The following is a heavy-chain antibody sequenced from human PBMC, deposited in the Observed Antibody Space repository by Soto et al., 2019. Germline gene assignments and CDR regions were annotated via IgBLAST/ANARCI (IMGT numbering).Heavy chain of an antibody. V-gene: IGHV5-51*01. CDR2: IYPGDSDT. CDR3: ARQEIAAAGRKAVAANFDY. Sequence: EVQLVQSGAEVKKPGESLKISCKGSGYSFTSYWIGWVRQMPGKGLEWMGIIYPGDSDTRYSPSFQGQVTISADKSISTAYLQWSSLKASDTAMYYCARQEIAAAGRKAVAANFDYWGQGTLVTVSS. D-gene: IGHD6-13*01. J-gene: IGHJ4*02. CDR1: GYSFTSYW.